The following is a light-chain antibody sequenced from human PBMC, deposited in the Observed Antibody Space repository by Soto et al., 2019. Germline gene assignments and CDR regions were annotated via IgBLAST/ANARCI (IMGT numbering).Light chain of an antibody. CDR2: DAS. V-gene: IGKV3-11*01. CDR1: QSVSSY. Sequence: EIVLTQSPATLSLSPGERATLSCRASQSVSSYLAWYQQKPGQAPRLLIYDASNRATGIPARFSGSGSGTDFTLNINSLQSEDFAIYYCQHYANWPLTFGGGTKVESK. CDR3: QHYANWPLT. J-gene: IGKJ4*01.